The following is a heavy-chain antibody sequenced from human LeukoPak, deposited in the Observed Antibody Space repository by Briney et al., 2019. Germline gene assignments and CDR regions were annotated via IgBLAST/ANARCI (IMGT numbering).Heavy chain of an antibody. D-gene: IGHD1-7*01. CDR1: GFTFSSYW. CDR3: ARSVAYNWNYGWYFDL. V-gene: IGHV3-7*01. CDR2: IKQDGSEK. Sequence: PGGSLRLSCAASGFTFSSYWMSWVRQAPGKGLEWVANIKQDGSEKYYVDSVKGRFTISRDNAKNSLYLQMNSLRAEDTAVYYCARSVAYNWNYGWYFDLWGRGTLVTVSS. J-gene: IGHJ2*01.